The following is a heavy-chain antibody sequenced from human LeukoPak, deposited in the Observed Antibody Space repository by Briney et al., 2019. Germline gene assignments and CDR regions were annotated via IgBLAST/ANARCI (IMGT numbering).Heavy chain of an antibody. J-gene: IGHJ6*02. Sequence: GRSLRLSCAASGFTFNSYVMNWVRQAPGKGLEWVSVISSSSTYIFYADSVKGRFAISRDNAKNSLFLQMNSLRADDTAVYYCARVDGASGAARMDVWGQGTTVTVSS. CDR2: ISSSSTYI. D-gene: IGHD6-6*01. CDR1: GFTFNSYV. V-gene: IGHV3-21*01. CDR3: ARVDGASGAARMDV.